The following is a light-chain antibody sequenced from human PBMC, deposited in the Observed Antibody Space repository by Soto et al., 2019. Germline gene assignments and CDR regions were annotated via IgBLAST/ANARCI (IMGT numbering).Light chain of an antibody. CDR1: QSVSSR. J-gene: IGKJ4*01. CDR3: QRTRSYPST. Sequence: EIVMTQSPATLSVSPGARVTLVCSASQSVSSRLAWYHQKHGQAPRXLIYGASTRATGIPARFSGSGSGTDLTITISSLQAEDFETYYCQRTRSYPSTFGGGTKVDIK. CDR2: GAS. V-gene: IGKV3D-15*01.